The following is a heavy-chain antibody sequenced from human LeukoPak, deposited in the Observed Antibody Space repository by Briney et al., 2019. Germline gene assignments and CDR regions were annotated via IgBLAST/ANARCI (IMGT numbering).Heavy chain of an antibody. CDR3: AREGVLRYSDWAYAFDI. Sequence: GRSLRLSCAASGFTFTIYSMHWVRQAPGKGLEWVSVISFDGDNKFYADSVKGRFTVSRDNSKNTLYLQMNSLRAEDTAVYYCAREGVLRYSDWAYAFDIWGQGTMVTVSS. CDR2: ISFDGDNK. CDR1: GFTFTIYS. D-gene: IGHD3-9*01. J-gene: IGHJ3*02. V-gene: IGHV3-30-3*01.